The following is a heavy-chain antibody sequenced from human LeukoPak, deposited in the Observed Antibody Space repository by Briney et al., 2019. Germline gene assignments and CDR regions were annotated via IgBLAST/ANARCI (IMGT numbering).Heavy chain of an antibody. Sequence: PGGSLRLSCAASGFTFSSCSMNWVRQAPGKGLEWASSISSSSSYIYYADSVKGRFTISRDNAKNSLYLQMDSLRAEDTAVYYCARDYGDYGGLGYRGQGTLVTVSS. D-gene: IGHD4-17*01. CDR3: ARDYGDYGGLGY. CDR2: ISSSSSYI. V-gene: IGHV3-21*01. J-gene: IGHJ4*02. CDR1: GFTFSSCS.